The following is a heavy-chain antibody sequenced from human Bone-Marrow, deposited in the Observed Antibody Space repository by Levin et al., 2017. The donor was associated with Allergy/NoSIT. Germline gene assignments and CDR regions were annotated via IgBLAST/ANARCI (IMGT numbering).Heavy chain of an antibody. CDR1: GFTFTYYW. Sequence: GGSLRLSCAASGFTFTYYWMTWIRQPPGKGLQWVATVKQDGTEKYYVDSLKSRFTISSDNARESLYLQMDNLSDDDTAVYYCARGVWYFDRGALEIWGQGTRVNVSS. CDR3: ARGVWYFDRGALEI. CDR2: VKQDGTEK. D-gene: IGHD5-24*01. V-gene: IGHV3-7*01. J-gene: IGHJ3*01.